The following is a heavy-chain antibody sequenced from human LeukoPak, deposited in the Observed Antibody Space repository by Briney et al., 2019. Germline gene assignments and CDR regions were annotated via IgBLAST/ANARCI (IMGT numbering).Heavy chain of an antibody. J-gene: IGHJ6*03. CDR3: VRGIQLWTHITGDYYYMDV. Sequence: SVKVSCKASGGTFCSYAISWVRQAPGQGLEWMGGIIPIFGTANYAQKFQGRVTITADESTSTAYMELSSLRSEDTAVYYCVRGIQLWTHITGDYYYMDVWGKGTTVTVSS. D-gene: IGHD5-18*01. CDR2: IIPIFGTA. V-gene: IGHV1-69*01. CDR1: GGTFCSYA.